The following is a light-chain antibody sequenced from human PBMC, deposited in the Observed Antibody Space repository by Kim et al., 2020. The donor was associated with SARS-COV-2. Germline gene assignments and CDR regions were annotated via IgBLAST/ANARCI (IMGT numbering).Light chain of an antibody. CDR3: QQTDSFPWT. V-gene: IGKV1-12*01. J-gene: IGKJ1*01. CDR2: EAS. CDR1: QGISDW. Sequence: DIQMTQSPSSVSASVGDRVTITCRASQGISDWLAWYQQRPGKAPKLLIYEASSVQSGVPSRFSGSGSGTDFTLTISRLQPEDFATYYCQQTDSFPWTFGQGTNVDIK.